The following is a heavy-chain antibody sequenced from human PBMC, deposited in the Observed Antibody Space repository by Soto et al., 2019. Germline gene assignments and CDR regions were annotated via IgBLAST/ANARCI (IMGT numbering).Heavy chain of an antibody. D-gene: IGHD4-17*01. CDR1: GFTFSSYA. CDR3: ARDQDYGGLVDY. V-gene: IGHV3-30-3*01. CDR2: ISYDGSNK. Sequence: QVQLVESGGGVVQPGRSLRLSCAASGFTFSSYAMHWVRQAPGKGLEWVAVISYDGSNKYYADSVKGRFTISRDNSKNTLYLQMTSLRAEDTAVYYCARDQDYGGLVDYWGQGTLVTVSS. J-gene: IGHJ4*02.